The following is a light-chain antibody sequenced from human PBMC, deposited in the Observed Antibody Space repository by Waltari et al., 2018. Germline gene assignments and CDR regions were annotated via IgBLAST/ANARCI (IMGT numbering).Light chain of an antibody. CDR2: WAS. CDR3: QQYYGIPT. CDR1: QSVLYSSSSQNY. J-gene: IGKJ1*01. Sequence: DIVMTQSPDSLAVSLGERASINCKSSQSVLYSSSSQNYLAWYQQKPGQPPKLLITWASTRESGVPDRFSGSGSGTDFTLTIRSLQAEDVAVYFCQQYYGIPTFGQGTKVEIK. V-gene: IGKV4-1*01.